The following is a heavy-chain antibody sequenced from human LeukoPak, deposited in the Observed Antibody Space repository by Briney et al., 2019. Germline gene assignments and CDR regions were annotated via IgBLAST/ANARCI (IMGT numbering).Heavy chain of an antibody. CDR2: INPNSGGT. CDR3: ARGDDILTGYYMHYGMDV. J-gene: IGHJ6*02. D-gene: IGHD3-9*01. Sequence: ASVKVSCKASGYTFTGYYMHWVRQAPGQGLEWMGWINPNSGGTNYAQKFQGRVTMTRDTSISTAYMELSRLRSDDTAVYYCARGDDILTGYYMHYGMDVWGRGTTVAVSS. CDR1: GYTFTGYY. V-gene: IGHV1-2*02.